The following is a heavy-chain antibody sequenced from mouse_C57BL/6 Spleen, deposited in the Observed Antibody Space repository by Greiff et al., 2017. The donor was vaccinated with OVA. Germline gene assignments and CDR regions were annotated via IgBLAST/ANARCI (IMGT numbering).Heavy chain of an antibody. CDR3: AIGDWVGYFDV. V-gene: IGHV5-4*03. CDR2: ISDGGSYT. CDR1: GFTFSSYA. J-gene: IGHJ1*03. D-gene: IGHD4-1*01. Sequence: EVMLVESGGGLVKPGGSLKLSCAASGFTFSSYAMSWVRQTPEKRLEWVATISDGGSYTYYPDNVKGRFTISRDNAKNNLYLQMSHLKSEDTAMYYCAIGDWVGYFDVWGTGTTVTVSS.